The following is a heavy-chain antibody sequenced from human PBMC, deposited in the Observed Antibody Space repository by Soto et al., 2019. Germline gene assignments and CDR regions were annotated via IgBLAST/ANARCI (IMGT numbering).Heavy chain of an antibody. CDR3: ARDLGGSYYAPVDY. V-gene: IGHV1-18*01. D-gene: IGHD1-26*01. Sequence: QVQLVQSGAEVKKPGASVKVSCKASGYTFTSYGISWVRQAPGQGLEWMGWISAYNGNTKYAQKLQGRVTTTADTSTSTAYMELRTRKSDDTAVYYCARDLGGSYYAPVDYWGQGTLVTVCS. J-gene: IGHJ4*02. CDR1: GYTFTSYG. CDR2: ISAYNGNT.